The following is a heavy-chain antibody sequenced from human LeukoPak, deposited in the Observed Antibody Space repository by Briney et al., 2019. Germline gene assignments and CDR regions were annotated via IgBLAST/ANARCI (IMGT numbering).Heavy chain of an antibody. V-gene: IGHV3-30-3*01. CDR1: GFTFSSHA. CDR2: ISYDESNK. J-gene: IGHJ1*01. D-gene: IGHD4-17*01. CDR3: ARDLTTVTTGYFQH. Sequence: PGGSLRLSCAASGFTFSSHAMHWVRQAPGKGLEWVAVISYDESNKYYADSVKGRFTISRDNSKNTLYLQMNSLRAEDTAVYYCARDLTTVTTGYFQHWGQGTLVTVSS.